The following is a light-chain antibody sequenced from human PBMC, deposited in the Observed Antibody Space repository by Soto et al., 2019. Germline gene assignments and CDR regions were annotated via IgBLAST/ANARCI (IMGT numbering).Light chain of an antibody. CDR2: HAS. V-gene: IGKV3-15*01. Sequence: EIVLTQSPGTLSVSPGERATLSCRASQSVGRNLAWYQQKPGQAPRLLIFHASTRDTGVPARFSGSGSGSDFTLTINFLQSEDFAVYFCQQYSTTPFTFGPGTRVDIK. J-gene: IGKJ3*01. CDR1: QSVGRN. CDR3: QQYSTTPFT.